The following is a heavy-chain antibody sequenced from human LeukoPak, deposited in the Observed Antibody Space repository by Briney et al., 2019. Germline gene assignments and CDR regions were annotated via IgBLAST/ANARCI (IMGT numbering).Heavy chain of an antibody. CDR1: GFTFSDYA. D-gene: IGHD3-10*01. Sequence: PGGSLRLSCAASGFTFSDYAMRWVRQAPGKGLEWVAVISYDGRNKFYSDSVKGRFTISRDNSKNTLFLQMNSLRPEGTAVYYCARTAGLLWAPLDFWGQGTLVTVSS. CDR2: ISYDGRNK. J-gene: IGHJ4*02. V-gene: IGHV3-30*03. CDR3: ARTAGLLWAPLDF.